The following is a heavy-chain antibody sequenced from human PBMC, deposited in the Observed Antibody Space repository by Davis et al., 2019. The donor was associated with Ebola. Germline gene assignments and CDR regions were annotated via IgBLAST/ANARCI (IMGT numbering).Heavy chain of an antibody. D-gene: IGHD3-22*01. CDR2: IYHSGST. Sequence: MPGGSLRLSCPVPGASISSSNWWSWVRQPPGKGLEWIGEIYHSGSTNYNPSLRSRVTIPVDTSKNQFSLKLSSVTAADTAVYYCARHVYYSDSSGYDFPFDYWGQGTLVTVSS. CDR1: GASISSSNW. V-gene: IGHV4-4*02. CDR3: ARHVYYSDSSGYDFPFDY. J-gene: IGHJ4*02.